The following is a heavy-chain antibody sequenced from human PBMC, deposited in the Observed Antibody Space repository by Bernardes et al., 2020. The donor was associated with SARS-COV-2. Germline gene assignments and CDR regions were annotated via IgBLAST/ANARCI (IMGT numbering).Heavy chain of an antibody. CDR3: AIPPTNYDRYGMDV. V-gene: IGHV1-2*02. J-gene: IGHJ6*02. CDR2: IIPNSGGT. CDR1: GYTFTGYY. Sequence: ASVKVSCKASGYTFTGYYIHWVRQAPGQGLEWMGWIIPNSGGTNYAQKFQDRVTMTRDTSIRTAYMELRRLRSDDTAVYYCAIPPTNYDRYGMDVWGQGTTVTVSS. D-gene: IGHD3-22*01.